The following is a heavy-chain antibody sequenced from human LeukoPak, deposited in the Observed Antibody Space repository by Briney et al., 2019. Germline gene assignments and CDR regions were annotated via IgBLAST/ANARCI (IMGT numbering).Heavy chain of an antibody. Sequence: GGSLRLSCAASGFIVSNNYMSWVRQAPGKGLEWVSVVYSADSTHYADSVKGRFTISRDNSKNTLYLQMNSLRAEDTAAYFCAREATPAQYYFDSWGQGTLVTVSS. CDR2: VYSADST. V-gene: IGHV3-53*01. CDR1: GFIVSNNY. CDR3: AREATPAQYYFDS. J-gene: IGHJ4*02.